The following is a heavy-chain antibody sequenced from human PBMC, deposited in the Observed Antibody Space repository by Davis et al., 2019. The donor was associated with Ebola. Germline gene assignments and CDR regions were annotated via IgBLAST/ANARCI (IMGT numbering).Heavy chain of an antibody. D-gene: IGHD6-19*01. Sequence: GGSLRLSCAASGFTFSSYEMNWVRQAPGKGLEWVSYISSSGSTIYYADSVKGRFTISRDNAKNSLYLQMNSLRDEDTAVYYCARSRASGWYWFDPWGQGTLVTVSS. CDR2: ISSSGSTI. CDR3: ARSRASGWYWFDP. CDR1: GFTFSSYE. V-gene: IGHV3-48*03. J-gene: IGHJ5*02.